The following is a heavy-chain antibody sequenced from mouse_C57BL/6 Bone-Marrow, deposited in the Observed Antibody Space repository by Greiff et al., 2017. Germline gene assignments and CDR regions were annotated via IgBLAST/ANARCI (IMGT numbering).Heavy chain of an antibody. CDR1: GYTFTSYW. J-gene: IGHJ2*01. D-gene: IGHD1-1*02. CDR2: IHPSDSDT. V-gene: IGHV1-74*01. Sequence: QVQLQQPGADLVKPGASVKVSCKASGYTFTSYWMHWVKQRPGPGLEWIGRIHPSDSDTNYNQQFKGKATFTVDKSSSTAYMQLSSLTSEDAAAYYCAMRRWCYFDYWGQGTTLTVSS. CDR3: AMRRWCYFDY.